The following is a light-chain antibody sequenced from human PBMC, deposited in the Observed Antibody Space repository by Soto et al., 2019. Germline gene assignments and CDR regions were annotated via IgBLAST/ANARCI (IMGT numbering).Light chain of an antibody. CDR3: SSYTSSSTLV. V-gene: IGLV2-14*01. Sequence: QSALTQPASVSGSPGQSITISCTGTSSDVGGYNSVSWYQHHPGKAPKLMIYEVSNRPSGVSNRFSGSKSGNTASLTISGLQAEDEADYYCSSYTSSSTLVFGTGTKLTVL. J-gene: IGLJ1*01. CDR2: EVS. CDR1: SSDVGGYNS.